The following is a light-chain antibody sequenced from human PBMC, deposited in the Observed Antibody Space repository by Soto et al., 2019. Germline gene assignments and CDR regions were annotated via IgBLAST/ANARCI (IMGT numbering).Light chain of an antibody. J-gene: IGLJ1*01. Sequence: QSVLTQPASVSGSPGQSITISCTGTSSDVGGYKFVSWYQQHPGRAPKLLIYEVSNRPSGISDRFSGSKSGNRASLTISGLQAEDEADYYCSSYTRYPTLYVFGTGTKVTVL. CDR1: SSDVGGYKF. CDR2: EVS. V-gene: IGLV2-14*01. CDR3: SSYTRYPTLYV.